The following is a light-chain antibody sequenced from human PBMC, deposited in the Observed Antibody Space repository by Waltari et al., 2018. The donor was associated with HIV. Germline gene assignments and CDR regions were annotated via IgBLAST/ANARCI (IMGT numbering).Light chain of an antibody. J-gene: IGKJ5*01. CDR1: QSVRKY. Sequence: ENVLTQSPATLSLSPGERATLSCRASQSVRKYLAWLQQKPSQPPRLLIDDASNRATGVPDRFSGSGSGTDFTLTISNLEPEDFAVDYCQQRSNWITFGQGTRLEIK. CDR3: QQRSNWIT. V-gene: IGKV3-11*01. CDR2: DAS.